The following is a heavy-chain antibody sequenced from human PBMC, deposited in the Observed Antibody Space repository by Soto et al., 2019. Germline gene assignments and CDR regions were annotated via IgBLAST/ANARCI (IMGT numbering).Heavy chain of an antibody. V-gene: IGHV5-51*01. J-gene: IGHJ6*02. Sequence: SLKISCKGSGYSFTSYWIGWVRQMPGKGLEWMGIIYPGDSDTRYSPSFQGQVTISADKSISTAYLQWSSLKASDTAMYYCARLYYDFWSGYYYYYGMDVWGQRTTVTVSX. CDR2: IYPGDSDT. D-gene: IGHD3-3*01. CDR1: GYSFTSYW. CDR3: ARLYYDFWSGYYYYYGMDV.